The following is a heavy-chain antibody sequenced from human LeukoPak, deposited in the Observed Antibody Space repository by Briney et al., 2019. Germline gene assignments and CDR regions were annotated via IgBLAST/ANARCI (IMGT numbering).Heavy chain of an antibody. CDR1: GFTFSSYA. J-gene: IGHJ2*01. CDR3: ARAPMYYYESSGHVKISNWYFDL. D-gene: IGHD3-22*01. Sequence: GGSLRLSCAASGFTFSSYAMNWVRQAPGKGLEWVSSISSSSIYRYYADSVKGRFTISRDNAKSSLHPQMNSLRAEDTAVYYCARAPMYYYESSGHVKISNWYFDLWGRGTLVTVSS. CDR2: ISSSSIYR. V-gene: IGHV3-21*01.